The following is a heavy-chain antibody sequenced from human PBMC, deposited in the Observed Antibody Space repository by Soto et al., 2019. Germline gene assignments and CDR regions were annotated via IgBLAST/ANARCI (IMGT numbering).Heavy chain of an antibody. D-gene: IGHD6-13*01. CDR1: GFTFSSYA. CDR2: LTGSGGTT. V-gene: IGHV3-23*01. J-gene: IGHJ4*02. CDR3: AKSFEQQVASTGIDY. Sequence: EVQLLESGGGLVQPGGSLRLSCAASGFTFSSYAMNWVRQAPGKGLEWVSTLTGSGGTTYYADSVKGRFTISRDNSKNTLSLQMNSLRAEDTAVYYCAKSFEQQVASTGIDYWGQGTLVTVSS.